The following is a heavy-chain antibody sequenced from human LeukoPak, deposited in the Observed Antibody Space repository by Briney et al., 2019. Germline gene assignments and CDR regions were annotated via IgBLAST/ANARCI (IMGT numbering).Heavy chain of an antibody. V-gene: IGHV5-51*01. J-gene: IGHJ4*02. CDR3: ARRVEYSRLEYLFDY. D-gene: IGHD2/OR15-2a*01. Sequence: GEPLEISCQGSGSTFTSYWIGSVRQLPGKGLEWMGIIYPGDADTRYSPSFQGQVTISADKSNSTAYLQWSSLKASDPAMYYCARRVEYSRLEYLFDYWGQGTLVTVSS. CDR2: IYPGDADT. CDR1: GSTFTSYW.